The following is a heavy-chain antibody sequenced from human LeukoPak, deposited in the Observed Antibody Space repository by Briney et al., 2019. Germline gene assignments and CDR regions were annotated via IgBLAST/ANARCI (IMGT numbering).Heavy chain of an antibody. Sequence: GESLKISFKASGYRFTSYWIGWVRPMPGKGLEWMGIIDPSDSETRYTPSFQGQVTISADKSLSTAYLQWNSLKASDTAMYYCARQTAMGRSGDYWGQGTLVTVSS. CDR1: GYRFTSYW. CDR3: ARQTAMGRSGDY. D-gene: IGHD5-18*01. V-gene: IGHV5-51*01. J-gene: IGHJ4*02. CDR2: IDPSDSET.